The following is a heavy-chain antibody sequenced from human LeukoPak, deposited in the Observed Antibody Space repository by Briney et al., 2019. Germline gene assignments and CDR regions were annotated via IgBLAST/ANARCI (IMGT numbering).Heavy chain of an antibody. CDR1: GGSIRSYY. CDR2: IYYSGST. Sequence: SETLSLTRIVSGGSIRSYYWSWIRQPPGMGLEWIGYIYYSGSTNYNPSLKSRLTMSVDTSKNQFSLKLSSVTAADTAVYYCKAGKNSSGWLFVYWGQGTLVTVSS. J-gene: IGHJ4*02. D-gene: IGHD6-19*01. CDR3: KAGKNSSGWLFVY. V-gene: IGHV4-59*08.